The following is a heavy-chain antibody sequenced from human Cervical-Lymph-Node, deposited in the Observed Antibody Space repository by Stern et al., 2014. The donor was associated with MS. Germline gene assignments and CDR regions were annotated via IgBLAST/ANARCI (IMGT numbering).Heavy chain of an antibody. D-gene: IGHD3-9*01. CDR3: TRDRQLTGGSYDY. CDR2: IWYDGDKE. Sequence: VQLVESGGGVVQPGKSLRLSCAASGFTFSHYAMHWVRQAPGKGLEGVALIWYDGDKEFYADSVKGRFTISRDNSQNTLSLRIDGLRADDTGVYYCTRDRQLTGGSYDYWGQGTLVAVSS. J-gene: IGHJ4*02. CDR1: GFTFSHYA. V-gene: IGHV3-33*01.